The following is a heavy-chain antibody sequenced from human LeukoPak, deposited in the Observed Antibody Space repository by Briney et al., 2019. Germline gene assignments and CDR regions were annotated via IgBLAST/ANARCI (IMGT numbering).Heavy chain of an antibody. J-gene: IGHJ3*02. V-gene: IGHV3-53*01. CDR1: GFTVSSNY. Sequence: GGSLRLSCAASGFTVSSNYMSWVRQAPGKGLEWVSVIYSGGSTYYADSVKGRFTISRDNSKNTLYLQMNSLRAEDTAVYYCARGHYDSSGYSYAFDIWGQGTMVTVSS. CDR3: ARGHYDSSGYSYAFDI. CDR2: IYSGGST. D-gene: IGHD3-22*01.